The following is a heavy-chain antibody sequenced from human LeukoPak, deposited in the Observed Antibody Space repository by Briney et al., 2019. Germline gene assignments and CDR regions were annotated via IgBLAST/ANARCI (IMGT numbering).Heavy chain of an antibody. J-gene: IGHJ6*02. D-gene: IGHD3-22*01. CDR2: ISYDGSNK. V-gene: IGHV3-30*03. CDR1: GFTFSSYG. CDR3: ARDGSSGSYYYYGMDV. Sequence: GGSLRLSCAASGFTFSSYGTHWVRQAPGKGLEWVAVISYDGSNKYYADSVKGRFTISRDNSKNTLYLQMNSLRAEDTAVYYCARDGSSGSYYYYGMDVWGQGTTVTVSS.